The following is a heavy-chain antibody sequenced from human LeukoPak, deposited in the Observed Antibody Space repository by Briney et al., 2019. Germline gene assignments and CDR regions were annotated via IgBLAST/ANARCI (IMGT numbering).Heavy chain of an antibody. CDR3: ARTAYTYGYRPLFDY. D-gene: IGHD5-18*01. Sequence: SETLSLTCTVSGGSISSSSYYWGWIRQPPGKGLEWIGSIYYSGSTYDNPSLKGRVTISVDTSKNQFSLKLSSVTAADTAVYYCARTAYTYGYRPLFDYWGQGTLVTVSS. CDR1: GGSISSSSYY. CDR2: IYYSGST. V-gene: IGHV4-39*01. J-gene: IGHJ4*02.